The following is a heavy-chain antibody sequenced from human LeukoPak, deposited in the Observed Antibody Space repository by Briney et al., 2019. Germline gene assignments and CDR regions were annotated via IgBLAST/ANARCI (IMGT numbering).Heavy chain of an antibody. J-gene: IGHJ5*02. CDR2: IIPIFGTA. Sequence: SVKVSCKASGGTFSSYAISWVRQAPGQRLEWMGGIIPIFGTANYAQKFQGRVTITTDDSTSTAFMELSSLRSEDTAVYYCARDYLYGDYNWFDPWGQGTLVTVSS. D-gene: IGHD4-17*01. CDR3: ARDYLYGDYNWFDP. V-gene: IGHV1-69*05. CDR1: GGTFSSYA.